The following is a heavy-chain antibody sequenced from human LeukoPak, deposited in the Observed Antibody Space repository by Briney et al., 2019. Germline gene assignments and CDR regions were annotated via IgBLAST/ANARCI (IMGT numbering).Heavy chain of an antibody. CDR2: IKQDGSEK. V-gene: IGHV3-7*01. CDR3: ASHYYDSSGYYLFDY. J-gene: IGHJ4*02. Sequence: GGSLRLSCAASGFTFSSYWMSWGREAPGRGLEWVANIKQDGSEKYYVDSVKGRFTISRDNAKNSLYLQMNSLRAEDTAVYYCASHYYDSSGYYLFDYRGQGTLVTVSS. D-gene: IGHD3-22*01. CDR1: GFTFSSYW.